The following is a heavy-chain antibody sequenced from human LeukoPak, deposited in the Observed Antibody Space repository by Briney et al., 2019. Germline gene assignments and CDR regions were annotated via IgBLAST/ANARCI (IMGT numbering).Heavy chain of an antibody. D-gene: IGHD5-12*01. J-gene: IGHJ4*02. V-gene: IGHV3-21*01. Sequence: GGSLSLSCAASGFTFSSYSMNWVRQAPGKGLEWVSSISSSSSYIYYADSVKGRLTTSRDDAKNSLYLQMNSLRAEDTAVYYCARKGAGYSGYGIDYWGQGTLVTVSS. CDR1: GFTFSSYS. CDR2: ISSSSSYI. CDR3: ARKGAGYSGYGIDY.